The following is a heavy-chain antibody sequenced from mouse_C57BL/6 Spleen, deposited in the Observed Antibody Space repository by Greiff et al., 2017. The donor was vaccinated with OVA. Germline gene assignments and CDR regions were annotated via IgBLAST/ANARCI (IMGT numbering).Heavy chain of an antibody. CDR3: ARHYYCIGDY. D-gene: IGHD1-1*01. CDR2: IDPEDGET. CDR1: GFNIKDYY. Sequence: EVQLQQSGAELVKPGASVKLSCTASGFNIKDYYMHWVKQRTEQGLEWIGRIDPEDGETKYDPKLQGKATITAEPSSNTAYLQLSRLTSEDTAFYYCARHYYCIGDYWGQGTSVTVSS. J-gene: IGHJ4*01. V-gene: IGHV14-2*01.